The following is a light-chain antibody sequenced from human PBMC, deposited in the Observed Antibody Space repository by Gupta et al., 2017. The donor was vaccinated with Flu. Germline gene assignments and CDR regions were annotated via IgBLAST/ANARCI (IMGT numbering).Light chain of an antibody. V-gene: IGKV1-39*01. CDR2: AAS. CDR1: QSISSY. J-gene: IGKJ5*01. CDR3: QQRDSTLIT. Sequence: DIQMTQSPSSLSASVGDRVTITCRASQSISSYLNWYQQKPGKAPKLLIYAASSLQSGVPSRFTGTGSVTDFTLTISSRQPEDFTTYYFQQRDSTLITFGPGTLLEIK.